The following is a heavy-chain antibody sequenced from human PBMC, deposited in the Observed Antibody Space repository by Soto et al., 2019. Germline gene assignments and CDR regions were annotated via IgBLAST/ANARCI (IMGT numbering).Heavy chain of an antibody. D-gene: IGHD2-2*01. CDR3: AKDTTQKYCSSTSCYPWGVYYYYYGMDV. CDR2: ISGSGGST. V-gene: IGHV3-23*01. Sequence: GGSLRLSCAASGFTFSSYAMSWVRQAPGKGLEWVSAISGSGGSTYYADSVKGRFTISRDNSKNTLYLQMNSLRAEDTAVYYCAKDTTQKYCSSTSCYPWGVYYYYYGMDVWGQGTTVTVSS. J-gene: IGHJ6*02. CDR1: GFTFSSYA.